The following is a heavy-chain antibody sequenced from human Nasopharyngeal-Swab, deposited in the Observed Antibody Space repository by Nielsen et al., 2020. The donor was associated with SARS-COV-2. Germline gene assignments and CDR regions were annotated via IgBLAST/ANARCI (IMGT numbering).Heavy chain of an antibody. CDR2: ISAYNGNT. V-gene: IGHV1-18*01. D-gene: IGHD1-26*01. Sequence: ASVKVSCKASGYTFTSYGISWVRQAPGQGLEWMGWISAYNGNTNYAQKLQGRVTMTTDTSTSTAYMELRSLRSDDTAVYYCARVSRSESCEGSRYYFDYWGQGTLVTVSS. CDR3: ARVSRSESCEGSRYYFDY. CDR1: GYTFTSYG. J-gene: IGHJ4*02.